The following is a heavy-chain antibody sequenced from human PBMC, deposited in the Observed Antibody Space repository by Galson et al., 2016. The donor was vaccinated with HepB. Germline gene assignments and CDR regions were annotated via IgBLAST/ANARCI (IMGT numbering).Heavy chain of an antibody. J-gene: IGHJ4*02. V-gene: IGHV3-7*03. CDR3: TRDGTPSPLGY. CDR2: IKPDASEK. D-gene: IGHD3-22*01. Sequence: SLRLSCAGSGFSFGSYWMSWVRQSPGKGLDWVANIKPDASEKYYVDSVEGRFTISRDNAKNSMSLQMNSLRAEDTALYYGTRDGTPSPLGYWGQGTLVTVSS. CDR1: GFSFGSYW.